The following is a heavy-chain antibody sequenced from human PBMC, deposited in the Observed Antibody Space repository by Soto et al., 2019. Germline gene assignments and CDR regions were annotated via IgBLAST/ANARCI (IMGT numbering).Heavy chain of an antibody. V-gene: IGHV4-31*03. CDR3: ARDSHYCSSTSCYSPLAFDI. CDR2: IYYSGST. J-gene: IGHJ3*02. CDR1: GGSISSGGYY. D-gene: IGHD2-2*02. Sequence: SETLSLTCTVSGGSISSGGYYWSWIRQHPGKGREWIGYIYYSGSTYYNPSLKSRVTISVDTSKNQFSLKLSSVTAADTAVYYCARDSHYCSSTSCYSPLAFDIWGQGTMVTVSS.